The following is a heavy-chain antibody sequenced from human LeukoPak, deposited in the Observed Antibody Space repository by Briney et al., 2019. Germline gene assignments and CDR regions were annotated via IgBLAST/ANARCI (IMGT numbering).Heavy chain of an antibody. CDR1: GYTFTSYD. V-gene: IGHV1-8*01. CDR2: MNPNSGNT. J-gene: IGHJ4*02. D-gene: IGHD4-17*01. CDR3: ARVYYGDYVTSDY. Sequence: ASVKVSCKASGYTFTSYDINWVRQATGQGLEWMGWMNPNSGNTGYAQRFRGRVTITRNTSISTAYMELSSLRSEDTAVYYCARVYYGDYVTSDYWGQGTLVTVSS.